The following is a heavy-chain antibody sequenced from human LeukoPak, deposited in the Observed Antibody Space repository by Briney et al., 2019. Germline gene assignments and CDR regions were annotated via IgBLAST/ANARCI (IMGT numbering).Heavy chain of an antibody. V-gene: IGHV3-11*01. CDR1: GFTFSDYY. CDR3: GRDFGLIGTKRSFDI. D-gene: IGHD1-7*01. CDR2: ISGSGSTI. J-gene: IGHJ3*02. Sequence: GGSLTLACAASGFTFSDYYMGWIRPPPGKGLEWVSYISGSGSTIYYADSVKGRFTISSDNAKNSLYLQMNSLRAEDTAVYYCGRDFGLIGTKRSFDIWGQGTMVTVSS.